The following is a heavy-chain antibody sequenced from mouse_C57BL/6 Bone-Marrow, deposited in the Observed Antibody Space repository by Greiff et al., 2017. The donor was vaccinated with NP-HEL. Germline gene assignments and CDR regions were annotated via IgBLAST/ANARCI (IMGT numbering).Heavy chain of an antibody. Sequence: DVKLVESGGGLVKPGGSLKLSCAASGFTFSDYGMHWVRQAPEKGLEWVAYISSGSSTIYYADTVKGRFTISRDNAKNTLFLQMTSLRSEDTAMYYCAKGGGSDYWGQGTTLTVSS. CDR1: GFTFSDYG. V-gene: IGHV5-17*01. J-gene: IGHJ2*01. CDR3: AKGGGSDY. CDR2: ISSGSSTI.